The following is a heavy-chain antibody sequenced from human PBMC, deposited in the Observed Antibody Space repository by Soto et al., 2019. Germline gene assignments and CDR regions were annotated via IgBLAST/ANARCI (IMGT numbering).Heavy chain of an antibody. CDR1: GFTFSSYG. CDR2: IWYDGSNK. D-gene: IGHD2-15*01. Sequence: PGGSLRLSCAASGFTFSSYGMHWVRQAPGKGLEWVAVIWYDGSNKYYADSVKGRFTISRDNSKNTLYLQMNSLRAEDTAVYYCAREKLGYCSGGSCYSEGAFDIWGQGTMVTVSS. V-gene: IGHV3-33*01. CDR3: AREKLGYCSGGSCYSEGAFDI. J-gene: IGHJ3*02.